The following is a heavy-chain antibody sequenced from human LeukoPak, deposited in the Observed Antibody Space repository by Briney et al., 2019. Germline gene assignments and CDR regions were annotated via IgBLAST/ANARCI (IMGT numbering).Heavy chain of an antibody. D-gene: IGHD3-22*01. V-gene: IGHV4-4*07. Sequence: SETLSLTCTVSGGSISSYYWSWIRQPAGKGLEWIGRIYTSGRTNYNPSLKSRVTMSVDTSKNQFSLKLSSVTAADTAVYYCARDSSGYYYQTGVFDYWGQGPLVTVSS. J-gene: IGHJ4*02. CDR2: IYTSGRT. CDR3: ARDSSGYYYQTGVFDY. CDR1: GGSISSYY.